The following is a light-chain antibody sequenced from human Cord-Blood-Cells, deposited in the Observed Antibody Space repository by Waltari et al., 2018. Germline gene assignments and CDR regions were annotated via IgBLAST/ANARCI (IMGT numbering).Light chain of an antibody. Sequence: VVMTQSPLSLPITLGQPASISCRSSQSLVHSDGNTYLNWFQQRPGQSPRRLIYKVSNRDSGVPDRFSGSGSGTDFTLKISRVEAEDVGVYDCMQGTHWPPTFGQGTKVEIK. J-gene: IGKJ1*01. CDR2: KVS. CDR1: QSLVHSDGNTY. CDR3: MQGTHWPPT. V-gene: IGKV2-30*02.